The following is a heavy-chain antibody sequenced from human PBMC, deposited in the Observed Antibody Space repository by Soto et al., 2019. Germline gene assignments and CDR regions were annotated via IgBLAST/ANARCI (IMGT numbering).Heavy chain of an antibody. V-gene: IGHV1-69*13. CDR2: IIPIFGTA. D-gene: IGHD3-22*01. CDR1: GGTFSSYA. J-gene: IGHJ6*02. Sequence: ASVKVSCKASGGTFSSYAISWVRQAPGQGLEWMGGIIPIFGTANYAQKFQGRVTITADESTSTAYMELSSLRSEDTAVYYCASPYYYDSSGYHPYYYYYGMDVWGQGTTVTVSS. CDR3: ASPYYYDSSGYHPYYYYYGMDV.